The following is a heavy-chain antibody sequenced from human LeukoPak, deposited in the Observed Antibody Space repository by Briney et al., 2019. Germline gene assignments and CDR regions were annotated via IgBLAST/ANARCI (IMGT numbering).Heavy chain of an antibody. CDR3: ASPMSYGGFDI. Sequence: SETLSLTCTVSGGSISSYYWNWIRQPAGKGLEWIGHIYTSGSTNYNPSLKSRVTMSVDTSKNQFSLKLSSVTAADTAVYYCASPMSYGGFDIWGQGTMVTVSS. J-gene: IGHJ3*02. CDR1: GGSISSYY. V-gene: IGHV4-4*07. CDR2: IYTSGST. D-gene: IGHD4/OR15-4a*01.